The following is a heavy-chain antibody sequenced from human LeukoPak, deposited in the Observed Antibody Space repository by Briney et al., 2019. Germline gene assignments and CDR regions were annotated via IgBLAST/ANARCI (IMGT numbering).Heavy chain of an antibody. V-gene: IGHV3-23*01. CDR1: GFTFSSYA. D-gene: IGHD3-16*02. CDR2: ISGSGGST. Sequence: GGSLRLSCAASGFTFSSYAMSWVRQAPGKGPEWVSAISGSGGSTYYADSVKGRFTISRDNSKNTLYLQMNSLRAEDTAVYYCAKEPTYIWGSYRYTDYFDYWGQGTLVTVSS. J-gene: IGHJ4*02. CDR3: AKEPTYIWGSYRYTDYFDY.